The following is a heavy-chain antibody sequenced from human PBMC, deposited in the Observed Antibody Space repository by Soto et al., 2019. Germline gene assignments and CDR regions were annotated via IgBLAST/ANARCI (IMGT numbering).Heavy chain of an antibody. Sequence: GGSLRLSCAASGFTFSSNAIHWVRQAPGKGLEWVAAISSDGSNKYYADSVKGRLTISRDNSRNTLSLEMNSLRPEDTAVYYCAREEDPYYFDRWGQGTLVTVSS. J-gene: IGHJ4*02. CDR2: ISSDGSNK. CDR1: GFTFSSNA. CDR3: AREEDPYYFDR. V-gene: IGHV3-30-3*01.